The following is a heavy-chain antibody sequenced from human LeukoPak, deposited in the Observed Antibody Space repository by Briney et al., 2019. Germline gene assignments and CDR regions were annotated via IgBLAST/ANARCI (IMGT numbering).Heavy chain of an antibody. CDR2: ISASSVST. J-gene: IGHJ4*02. V-gene: IGHV3-23*01. CDR3: AKGIYGDYALDH. Sequence: GGSLRLSCAASGFSFSPYAMTWVRQAPGKGLEWVSGISASSVSTHYADSVKGRFTISRDNSKNTLYLQMNSLRAEDTAVYYCAKGIYGDYALDHWGQGTLVTVSS. D-gene: IGHD4-17*01. CDR1: GFSFSPYA.